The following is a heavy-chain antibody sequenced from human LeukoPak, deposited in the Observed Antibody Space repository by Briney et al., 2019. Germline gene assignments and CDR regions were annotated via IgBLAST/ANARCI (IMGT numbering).Heavy chain of an antibody. CDR2: MSGRGVST. J-gene: IGHJ4*01. CDR3: AKDCNGGNCYIDY. D-gene: IGHD2-15*01. V-gene: IGHV3-23*01. CDR1: GFTFTNYA. Sequence: PGGSLRLSCAASGFTFTNYAMSWVRQAPGKGLEWVSGMSGRGVSTYYADSVKGRFTISSDNSKNTLYLQMNSLRAEDTAIYYCAKDCNGGNCYIDYWGHGTLVTVAS.